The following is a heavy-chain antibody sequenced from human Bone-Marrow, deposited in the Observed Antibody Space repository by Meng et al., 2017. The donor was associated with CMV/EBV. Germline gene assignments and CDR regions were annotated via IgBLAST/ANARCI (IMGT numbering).Heavy chain of an antibody. CDR3: ARDLGVPNCSSTSCYWYYYGMDV. D-gene: IGHD2-2*01. V-gene: IGHV3-21*01. CDR2: ISSSSYYI. J-gene: IGHJ6*02. Sequence: GESLKISCAASGFTFSSYPMIWVRQAPGKGLEWVSSISSSSYYIFYGDSVKGRLTISRDNSKNTLYLQMNSLRAEDTAVYYCARDLGVPNCSSTSCYWYYYGMDVWGQGTTVTVSS. CDR1: GFTFSSYP.